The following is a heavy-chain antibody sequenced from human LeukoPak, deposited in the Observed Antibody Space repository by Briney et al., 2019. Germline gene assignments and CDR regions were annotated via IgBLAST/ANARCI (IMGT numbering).Heavy chain of an antibody. CDR3: AREKIPALVFDP. J-gene: IGHJ5*02. Sequence: ALSLSCPPSGFPFSSYEMHWLRQAPGKGLEWVAHISGRNGNILYSDSVKGRFSVSRDNANNLLYLQMNSLRVEDTAVYYCAREKIPALVFDPWGQGTLVAVAP. CDR2: ISGRNGNI. CDR1: GFPFSSYE. V-gene: IGHV3-48*03. D-gene: IGHD6-13*01.